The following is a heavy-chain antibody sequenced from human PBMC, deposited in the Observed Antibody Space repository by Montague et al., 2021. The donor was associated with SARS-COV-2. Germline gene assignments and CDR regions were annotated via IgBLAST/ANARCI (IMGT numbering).Heavy chain of an antibody. CDR3: ASQVPDFWSGIDY. CDR2: IYYSGGT. J-gene: IGHJ4*02. D-gene: IGHD3-3*01. Sequence: SETLSLTCTVSGGSINSYYWSWIRQPPGKGLEWIGYIYYSGGTNYNPSLKSRVTISVDTSKNQFSLKLSSVTAADTAVYYCASQVPDFWSGIDYWGQGTLVTVSS. V-gene: IGHV4-59*01. CDR1: GGSINSYY.